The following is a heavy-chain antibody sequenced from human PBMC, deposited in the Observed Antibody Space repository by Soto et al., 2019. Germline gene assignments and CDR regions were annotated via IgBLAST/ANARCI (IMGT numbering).Heavy chain of an antibody. CDR2: INHSGST. CDR3: ATRSFYYYYGMDV. CDR1: GGSFSGYY. J-gene: IGHJ6*02. Sequence: SETLSLTCAVYGGSFSGYYWSWIRQPPGKGLEWIGEINHSGSTNYNPSLKSRVTISVDTSKNQFSLKLSSVTAADTAVYYCATRSFYYYYGMDVWGQGTTVTVSS. V-gene: IGHV4-34*01.